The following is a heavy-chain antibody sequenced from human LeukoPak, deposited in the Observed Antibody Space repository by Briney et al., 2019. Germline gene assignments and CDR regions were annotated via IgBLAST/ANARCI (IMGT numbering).Heavy chain of an antibody. J-gene: IGHJ5*02. CDR3: ERVFAQLSEGWFDP. Sequence: ASVKVSCKASGYTFTGYYMHWVRQAPGQGLEWMGWINPNSGGTNYAQKFQGRVTMTRDTSISTAYMELSRLRSDDTAVYYCERVFAQLSEGWFDPWGQGTLVTVSS. CDR1: GYTFTGYY. D-gene: IGHD2-2*01. V-gene: IGHV1-2*02. CDR2: INPNSGGT.